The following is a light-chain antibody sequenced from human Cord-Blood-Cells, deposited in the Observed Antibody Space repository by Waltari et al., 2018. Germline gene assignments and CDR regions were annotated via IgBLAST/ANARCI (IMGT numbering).Light chain of an antibody. V-gene: IGKV3-20*01. J-gene: IGKJ1*01. CDR2: GAS. Sequence: EIVLTQSPGTLSLSPGERATLSCRASQSVSSSYLALYQQKPGQAPRLLIYGASSRATGIPDRFSGSGSGTDVTLTISRLEPEDFAVYYCQQYGSSPWTFGQGTKVEIK. CDR1: QSVSSSY. CDR3: QQYGSSPWT.